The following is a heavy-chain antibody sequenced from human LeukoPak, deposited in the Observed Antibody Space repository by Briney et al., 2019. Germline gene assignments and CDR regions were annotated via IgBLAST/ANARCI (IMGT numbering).Heavy chain of an antibody. J-gene: IGHJ5*02. V-gene: IGHV3-23*01. Sequence: GGSLRLSCAASGFTFSSYAMSWVRQAPGKGLEWVSAISGSGGSTYYADSVKGRFTISRDNSKNTLYLQMNSLRAEDTAVYYCARMEAVAGNSRFDPWGQGTLVTVSS. D-gene: IGHD6-19*01. CDR1: GFTFSSYA. CDR2: ISGSGGST. CDR3: ARMEAVAGNSRFDP.